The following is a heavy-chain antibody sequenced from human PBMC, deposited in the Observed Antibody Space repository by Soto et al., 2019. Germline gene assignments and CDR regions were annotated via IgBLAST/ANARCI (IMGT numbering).Heavy chain of an antibody. V-gene: IGHV3-7*01. J-gene: IGHJ4*02. CDR2: KKQDGSEE. CDR3: ARGGFSYGTGIEH. D-gene: IGHD5-18*01. Sequence: PGGSLRLSCEASGFSISRYWMSWVRQAPGKGLEWVADKKQDGSEEYYVDSVKGRFTVSRDNAKNSLYLQLTSLRVEDTALYYCARGGFSYGTGIEHWGQGTLVTVSS. CDR1: GFSISRYW.